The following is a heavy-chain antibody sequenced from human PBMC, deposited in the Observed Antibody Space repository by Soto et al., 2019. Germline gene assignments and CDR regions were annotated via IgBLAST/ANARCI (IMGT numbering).Heavy chain of an antibody. V-gene: IGHV3-30-3*01. CDR3: ARDDEGGSDCDLGY. CDR1: GFTFSSYV. CDR2: ISRDGSNS. D-gene: IGHD3-10*01. Sequence: QVQLVESGGGVVQPGRSLTLSCAASGFTFSSYVIHWVRQTPDKGLEWVAFISRDGSNSYYADSVKGRFTISRDNSKNTRYLEMNSLRAEDTAVYYCARDDEGGSDCDLGYWGQGTLVTVSS. J-gene: IGHJ4*02.